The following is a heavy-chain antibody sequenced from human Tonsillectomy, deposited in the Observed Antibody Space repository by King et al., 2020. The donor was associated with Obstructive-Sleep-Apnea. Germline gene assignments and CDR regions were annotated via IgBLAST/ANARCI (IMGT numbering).Heavy chain of an antibody. Sequence: VQLVESGGGLVQPGRSLRLSCAASGFTFDDYAMHWVRQAPGKGLEWVSGISWNSGSIGYADFVKGRFTISRDNAKNSLYLQMNSLRAEDTALYYCAKDATGYSSSWPNWFDPWGQGTLVTVSS. CDR3: AKDATGYSSSWPNWFDP. V-gene: IGHV3-9*01. D-gene: IGHD6-13*01. CDR2: ISWNSGSI. CDR1: GFTFDDYA. J-gene: IGHJ5*02.